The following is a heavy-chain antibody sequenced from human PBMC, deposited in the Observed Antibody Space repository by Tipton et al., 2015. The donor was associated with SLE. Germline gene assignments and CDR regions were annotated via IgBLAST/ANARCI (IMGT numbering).Heavy chain of an antibody. CDR1: GGSIISSSHY. D-gene: IGHD5-24*01. CDR2: IYYSGNT. Sequence: TLSLTCTVSGGSIISSSHYWGWIRQPPGKGLEWIGYIYYSGNTNYNPSLKSRVTISVDTSTNQFSLKLSSVTAADTAVYYCARHRWLWNDAFNIWGQGTMVTASS. V-gene: IGHV4-61*05. J-gene: IGHJ3*02. CDR3: ARHRWLWNDAFNI.